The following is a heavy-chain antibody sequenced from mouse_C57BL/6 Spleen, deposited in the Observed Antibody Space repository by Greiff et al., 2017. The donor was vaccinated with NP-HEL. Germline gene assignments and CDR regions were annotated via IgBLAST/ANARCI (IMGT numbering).Heavy chain of an antibody. V-gene: IGHV1-18*01. CDR2: INPNNGGT. Sequence: DVKLQESGPELVKPGASVKIPCKASGYTFTDYNMDWVKQSHGKSLEWIGDINPNNGGTIYNQKFKGKATLTVDKSSSTAYMELRSLTSEDTAVYYCARNWDVYFDYWGQGTTLTVSS. CDR1: GYTFTDYN. J-gene: IGHJ2*01. D-gene: IGHD4-1*01. CDR3: ARNWDVYFDY.